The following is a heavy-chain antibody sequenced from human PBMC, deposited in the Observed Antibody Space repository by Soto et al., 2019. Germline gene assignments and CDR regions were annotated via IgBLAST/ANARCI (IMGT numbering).Heavy chain of an antibody. Sequence: SETLSLTCTVSGGSISSGGYYWSWIRQHQGKGLEWIGYIYYSGSTYYNPSLKSRVTISVDTSNNQFSLKLSSVTAEDTAVYYCSRYSGYIYGPLDYSAQQTLFTVSS. CDR1: GGSISSGGYY. J-gene: IGHJ4*02. CDR3: SRYSGYIYGPLDY. CDR2: IYYSGST. D-gene: IGHD5-18*01. V-gene: IGHV4-31*03.